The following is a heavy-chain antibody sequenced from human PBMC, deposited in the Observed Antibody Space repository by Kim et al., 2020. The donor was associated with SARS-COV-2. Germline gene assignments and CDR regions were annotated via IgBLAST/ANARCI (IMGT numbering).Heavy chain of an antibody. Sequence: ASVKVSCKASGYTFSNYAIHWVRQAPGQRLECMGWIIGGNGNTYYSPKFQGRGTFTRDTSATTAYMELSSLRSEDTAVYYCARGGGPGLGYWGQGTLVTVSS. D-gene: IGHD2-15*01. V-gene: IGHV1-3*01. CDR3: ARGGGPGLGY. CDR1: GYTFSNYA. CDR2: IIGGNGNT. J-gene: IGHJ4*02.